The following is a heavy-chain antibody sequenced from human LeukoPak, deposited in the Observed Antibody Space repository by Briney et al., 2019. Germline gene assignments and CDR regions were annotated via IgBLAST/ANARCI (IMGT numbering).Heavy chain of an antibody. Sequence: ASVKVSCKASGYSFINFGLSWVRQAPGQGLEWMGWISAYNHNTNYAQKFQGRVTMTIDTSTTTVYMELRSLRSDDTAIYYCARDLMYCDTMSCYDGDFDYWGQGTPVTVSS. CDR3: ARDLMYCDTMSCYDGDFDY. CDR2: ISAYNHNT. V-gene: IGHV1-18*01. D-gene: IGHD2-2*01. J-gene: IGHJ4*02. CDR1: GYSFINFG.